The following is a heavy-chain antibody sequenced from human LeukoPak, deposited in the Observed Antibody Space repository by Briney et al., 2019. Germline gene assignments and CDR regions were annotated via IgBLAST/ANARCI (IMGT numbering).Heavy chain of an antibody. CDR3: AHSNDWDSSGYYYAYFDY. V-gene: IGHV2-5*02. CDR2: IYWDDDK. Sequence: ESGPTLVNPTQTLTLTCTFSGFSLSTSGVGVGWIRQPPGKALEWLALIYWDDDKRYSPSLKSRLTITKDTSKNQVVLTMTNMDPVDTATYYCAHSNDWDSSGYYYAYFDYWGQGTLVTVSS. CDR1: GFSLSTSGVG. J-gene: IGHJ4*02. D-gene: IGHD3-22*01.